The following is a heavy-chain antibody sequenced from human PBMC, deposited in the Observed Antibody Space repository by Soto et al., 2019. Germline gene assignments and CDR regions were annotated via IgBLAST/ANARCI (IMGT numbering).Heavy chain of an antibody. Sequence: SETLSLTCTVSGGSVSSESHYWSWIRQTPGKGLEWIGYIYYTGSTNYNPSLKSRVTMSVDTSKNQFSLKLSSVTAADTAVYYCARGSTHGSGSYSYAFDIWGQGTMVTVSS. CDR1: GGSVSSESHY. J-gene: IGHJ3*02. D-gene: IGHD3-10*01. CDR2: IYYTGST. V-gene: IGHV4-61*01. CDR3: ARGSTHGSGSYSYAFDI.